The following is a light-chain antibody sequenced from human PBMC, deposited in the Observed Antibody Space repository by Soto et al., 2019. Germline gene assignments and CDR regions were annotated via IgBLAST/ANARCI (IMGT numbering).Light chain of an antibody. V-gene: IGKV3-20*01. CDR2: QTS. J-gene: IGKJ1*01. Sequence: EIVLTQSPGTLSLSPGERATLSCRASQSVSSSYLAWYQQKPGQAPRLLIYQTSIRAAGIPARFSASGSGTDFTLTISDVQPEDFAVYYCQQYNDWPRTFGQGTKVDIK. CDR3: QQYNDWPRT. CDR1: QSVSSSY.